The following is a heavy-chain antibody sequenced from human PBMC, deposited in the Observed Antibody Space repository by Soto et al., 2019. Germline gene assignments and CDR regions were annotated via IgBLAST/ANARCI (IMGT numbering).Heavy chain of an antibody. J-gene: IGHJ3*01. CDR3: VREGRGSFDF. CDR2: IGGRGGSA. CDR1: GFTFDDYA. Sequence: EVQLVESGGGLVQPGRSLRLSCAASGFTFDDYAMHWVRQAPGKGLEWVSVIGGRGGSAYYADSVQGRFTISRDNSKNTLSLQMSSLTADDTAIYYCVREGRGSFDFRGRGTMVTVSS. V-gene: IGHV3-23*04. D-gene: IGHD5-12*01.